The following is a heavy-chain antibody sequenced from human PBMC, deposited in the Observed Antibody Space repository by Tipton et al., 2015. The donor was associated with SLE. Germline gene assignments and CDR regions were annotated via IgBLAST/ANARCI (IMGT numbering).Heavy chain of an antibody. CDR3: ARSKYSDWYFDL. J-gene: IGHJ2*01. CDR2: IYYSGST. Sequence: GLVKPSETLSLTCTVSGGSISGHYWSWIRQPPGKGLEWIGYIYYSGSTNYNPSLKSRVTISVDTSKNQFSLKLSSVTAADTAVYYCARSKYSDWYFDLWGRGTLVTVSS. V-gene: IGHV4-59*11. D-gene: IGHD2-15*01. CDR1: GGSISGHY.